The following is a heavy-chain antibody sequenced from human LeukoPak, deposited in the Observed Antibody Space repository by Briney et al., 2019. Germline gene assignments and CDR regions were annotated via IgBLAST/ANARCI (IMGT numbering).Heavy chain of an antibody. CDR3: ARGPYCSGGGCYSYYYYGMDV. D-gene: IGHD2-15*01. CDR2: INHSGST. J-gene: IGHJ6*02. CDR1: GGSFSGYY. Sequence: PSETLSLTCAVYGGSFSGYYWSWIRQPPGKGLEWIGEINHSGSTNYNPSLKSRVTISVDTSKNQFSLKLSSVTAADTAVYYCARGPYCSGGGCYSYYYYGMDVWGQGTTVTVSS. V-gene: IGHV4-34*01.